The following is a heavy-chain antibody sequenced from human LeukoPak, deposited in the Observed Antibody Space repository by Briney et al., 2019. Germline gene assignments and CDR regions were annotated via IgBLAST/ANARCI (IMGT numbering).Heavy chain of an antibody. CDR3: AKEGGDKGLDAFDI. Sequence: GRSLRLSCAASGFTLSTYGMHWLRQAPDKGLEWVAVISYDGSNKYYADSVKGRFTISRDNSKNTLYLQMNSLRAEDTAVYYCAKEGGDKGLDAFDIWGQGTMVTVSS. V-gene: IGHV3-30*18. CDR1: GFTLSTYG. J-gene: IGHJ3*02. D-gene: IGHD2-21*02. CDR2: ISYDGSNK.